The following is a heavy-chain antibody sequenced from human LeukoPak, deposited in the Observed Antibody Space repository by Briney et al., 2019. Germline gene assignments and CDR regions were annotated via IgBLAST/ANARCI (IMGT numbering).Heavy chain of an antibody. V-gene: IGHV4-39*07. Sequence: PSETLSLTCTVSGGSINSSSYSWGWIRQPPGKGLEWIGTISYSGSTYYNPSLKSRVTISVDTSKIQFSLKLSSVTAADTAVYYCARVRGFHDILTGYYYMDVWGQGTMVTVSS. D-gene: IGHD3-9*01. CDR2: ISYSGST. CDR1: GGSINSSSYS. J-gene: IGHJ3*01. CDR3: ARVRGFHDILTGYYYMDV.